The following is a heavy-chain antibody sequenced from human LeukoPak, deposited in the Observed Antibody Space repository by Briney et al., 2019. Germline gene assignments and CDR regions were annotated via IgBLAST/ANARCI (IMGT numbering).Heavy chain of an antibody. CDR3: AKEQAASTSSFDY. Sequence: PGSSLRLSCAASGFTFDVYAMYWVRQAPGQGLEWVSGISWNSGNIGYADSVKGRFTISRDNAKNCLYLQMNSLRAEDTALYYCAKEQAASTSSFDYWDQGTPVPVSS. CDR1: GFTFDVYA. J-gene: IGHJ4*02. D-gene: IGHD6-13*01. V-gene: IGHV3-9*01. CDR2: ISWNSGNI.